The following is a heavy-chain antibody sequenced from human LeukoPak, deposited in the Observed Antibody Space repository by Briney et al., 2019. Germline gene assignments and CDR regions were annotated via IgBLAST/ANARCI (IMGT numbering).Heavy chain of an antibody. CDR2: IIPIFGTA. V-gene: IGHV1-46*01. Sequence: GASVKVSCKASGYTFTSYYMHWVRQAPGQGLEWMGGIIPIFGTANYAQKFQGRVTMTTDTSTSTAYMELRSLRSDDTAVYYCARDFLGYCSSTSCDNWFDPWGQGTLVTVSS. CDR1: GYTFTSYY. CDR3: ARDFLGYCSSTSCDNWFDP. J-gene: IGHJ5*02. D-gene: IGHD2-2*01.